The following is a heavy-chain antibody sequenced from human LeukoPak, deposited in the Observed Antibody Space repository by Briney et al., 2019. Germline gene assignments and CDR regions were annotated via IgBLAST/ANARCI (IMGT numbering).Heavy chain of an antibody. CDR1: GFTFSSYA. V-gene: IGHV3-30*04. J-gene: IGHJ4*02. CDR2: ISYDGSNK. CDR3: ARTRTDFVGYYFDY. D-gene: IGHD3/OR15-3a*01. Sequence: GRSLRLSCAASGFTFSSYAVHWVRQAPGKGLEWVAVISYDGSNKYYADSVKGRFTISRDNSKNTLYLQMNSLRAEDTAVYYCARTRTDFVGYYFDYWGQGTLVTVSS.